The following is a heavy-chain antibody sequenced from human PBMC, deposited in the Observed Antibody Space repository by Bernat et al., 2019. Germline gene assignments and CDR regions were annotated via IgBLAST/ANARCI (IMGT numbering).Heavy chain of an antibody. Sequence: QVQLQQWGAGLLKPSETLSLTCAVYGGSFSGYYWSWIRQPPGKGLEWIGEINHSGSTNYNPSLKSRVTISVDTSKNQFSLKLSSVTAADTAVYYCARDPVGDKDFDYWGQGTLVTVSS. D-gene: IGHD3-16*01. CDR3: ARDPVGDKDFDY. CDR1: GGSFSGYY. CDR2: INHSGST. V-gene: IGHV4-34*01. J-gene: IGHJ4*02.